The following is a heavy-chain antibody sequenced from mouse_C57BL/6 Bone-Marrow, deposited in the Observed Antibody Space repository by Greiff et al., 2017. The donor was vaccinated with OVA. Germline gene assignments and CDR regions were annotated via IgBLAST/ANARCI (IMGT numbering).Heavy chain of an antibody. J-gene: IGHJ3*01. V-gene: IGHV1-50*01. Sequence: QLQLQQPGAELVKPGASVKLSCKASGYTFTSYWMQWVKQRPGQGLEWIGEIDPSDSYTNYNQKFKGKATLTVDTSSSTAYMQLSSLTSEDSAVYYCARPNWDLAWFAYWGQGTLVTVSA. CDR2: IDPSDSYT. D-gene: IGHD4-1*02. CDR3: ARPNWDLAWFAY. CDR1: GYTFTSYW.